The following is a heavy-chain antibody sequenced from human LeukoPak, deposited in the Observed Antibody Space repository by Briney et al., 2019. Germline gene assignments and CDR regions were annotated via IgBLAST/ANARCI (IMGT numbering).Heavy chain of an antibody. D-gene: IGHD6-13*01. CDR2: IRYDGSNK. V-gene: IGHV3-30*02. J-gene: IGHJ4*02. CDR1: GFTFSSYG. CDR3: AKDPRPPYSSSWFDY. Sequence: GGSLRLSCAASGFTFSSYGMHWVRQAPGKGLEWVAFIRYDGSNKYYADSVKGRFTISRDNSKNTLYLQMNSLRAEDTAVYYCAKDPRPPYSSSWFDYWGQGTLVTVSS.